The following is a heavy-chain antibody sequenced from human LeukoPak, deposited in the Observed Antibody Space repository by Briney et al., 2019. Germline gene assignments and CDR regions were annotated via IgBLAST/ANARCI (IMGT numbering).Heavy chain of an antibody. CDR3: ARLGDSYATDY. CDR2: IYYSGST. CDR1: GGSISSSNYN. J-gene: IGHJ4*02. Sequence: SETLSLTCTVSGGSISSSNYNWGWIRQPPGKGLEWVGSIYYSGSTYYNPSLKSRVTISVDTSKNQFSLKLSSVAAADTAVYYCARLGDSYATDYWGQGTLVTVSS. V-gene: IGHV4-39*01. D-gene: IGHD5-18*01.